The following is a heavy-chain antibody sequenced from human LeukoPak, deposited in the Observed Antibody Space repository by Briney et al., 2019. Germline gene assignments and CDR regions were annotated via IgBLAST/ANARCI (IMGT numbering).Heavy chain of an antibody. CDR2: IYYSGST. Sequence: PSETLSLTCTVSGGSISSYYWSWIRQPPGKGLEWIGFIYYSGSTNYNPSLKSRVTISVDTSKNQFSLKLSSVTAADTAVYYCARTFDSSGPWGQGTLVTVSS. J-gene: IGHJ5*02. V-gene: IGHV4-59*08. CDR1: GGSISSYY. CDR3: ARTFDSSGP. D-gene: IGHD3-22*01.